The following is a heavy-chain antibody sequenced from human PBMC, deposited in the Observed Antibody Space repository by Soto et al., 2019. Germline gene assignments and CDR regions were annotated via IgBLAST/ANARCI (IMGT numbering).Heavy chain of an antibody. V-gene: IGHV4-30-4*01. J-gene: IGHJ5*02. CDR1: GCSISSGDYY. CDR2: IYYSGST. Sequence: SETLSLTCAVSGCSISSGDYYWSWIRQPPGKGLEWIGYIYYSGSTYYNPSLKSRVTILVDTSKNQFSLKLSSVTAADTAVYYCARGSHDNSNYLSNWFDPWGQGTLVPVST. CDR3: ARGSHDNSNYLSNWFDP. D-gene: IGHD4-4*01.